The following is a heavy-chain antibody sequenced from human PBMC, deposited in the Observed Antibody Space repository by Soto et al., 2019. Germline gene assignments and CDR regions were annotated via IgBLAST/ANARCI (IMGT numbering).Heavy chain of an antibody. CDR1: GYTFTSYG. D-gene: IGHD2-8*01. CDR3: ARVRGDIVLMVYAIAVDY. V-gene: IGHV1-18*01. CDR2: IRAYNGNT. J-gene: IGHJ4*02. Sequence: ASVKVSCKASGYTFTSYGISWVRQAPGQGLEWMGWIRAYNGNTNYAQKLQGRVTMTTDTSTSTAYMELRSLRSDDTAVYYCARVRGDIVLMVYAIAVDYWGQGTLVTVSS.